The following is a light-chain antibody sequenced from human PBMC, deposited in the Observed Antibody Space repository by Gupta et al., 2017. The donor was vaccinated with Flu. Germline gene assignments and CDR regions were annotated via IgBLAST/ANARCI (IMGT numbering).Light chain of an antibody. V-gene: IGLV2-11*01. CDR2: DVS. J-gene: IGLJ2*01. CDR3: CSYAGSDTLV. CDR1: ISHVGGYNY. Sequence: QSALTQPRSVSGSPGPSVTISCTGTISHVGGYNYVSWYQQHPGKAHKLMIYDVSRRSAGVPGRFSGSKSGNTASLTISGRQAEDEADYYCCSYAGSDTLVFGGGTKLTVL.